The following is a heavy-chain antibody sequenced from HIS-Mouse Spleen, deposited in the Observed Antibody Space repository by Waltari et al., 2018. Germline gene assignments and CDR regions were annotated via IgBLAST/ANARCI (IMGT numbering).Heavy chain of an antibody. V-gene: IGHV4-39*07. Sequence: QLQLQESGPGLVKPSETLSLTCTVSGGSISSSSYYWGWIRQPPGKGLEWIGSIYYRGRTYYNPSLKCRVTISVDTSKNQFSLKLSSVTAADTAVYYCAREIPYSSSWYDWYFDLWGRGTLVTVSS. D-gene: IGHD6-13*01. J-gene: IGHJ2*01. CDR2: IYYRGRT. CDR1: GGSISSSSYY. CDR3: AREIPYSSSWYDWYFDL.